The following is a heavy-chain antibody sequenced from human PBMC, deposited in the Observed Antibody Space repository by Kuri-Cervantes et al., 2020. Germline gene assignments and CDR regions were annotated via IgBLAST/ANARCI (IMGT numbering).Heavy chain of an antibody. CDR3: ARVVGPGFGEDPFDY. J-gene: IGHJ4*02. CDR2: ISSSSSTI. Sequence: GESLKISCAASGFTFSSYSMNWVRQAPGKGLEWVSSISSSSSTIHYADSVKGRFTISRDNAKNSVYLQMNSLRAEDTAVYYCARVVGPGFGEDPFDYWGQGTLVTVSS. V-gene: IGHV3-48*01. D-gene: IGHD3-10*01. CDR1: GFTFSSYS.